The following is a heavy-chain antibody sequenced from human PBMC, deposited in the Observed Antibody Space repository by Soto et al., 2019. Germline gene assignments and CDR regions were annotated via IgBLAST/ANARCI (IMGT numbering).Heavy chain of an antibody. CDR3: ARWKTVGIVVVPAVGFDY. J-gene: IGHJ4*02. Sequence: EVQLVESGGGLVQPGGSLRLSCAASGFTFSSYWMSWVRQAPGKGLEWVANIKQDGSEKYYVDSVKGQFTISRDNAKNSQYLQMNSLRAEDTAVYYCARWKTVGIVVVPAVGFDYWGQGTLVTVSS. V-gene: IGHV3-7*01. D-gene: IGHD2-2*01. CDR1: GFTFSSYW. CDR2: IKQDGSEK.